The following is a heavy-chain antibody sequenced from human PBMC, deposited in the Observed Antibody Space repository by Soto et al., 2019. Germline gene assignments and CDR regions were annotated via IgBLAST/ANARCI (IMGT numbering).Heavy chain of an antibody. J-gene: IGHJ4*02. CDR3: ARDHYDFWSGYYRI. D-gene: IGHD3-3*01. V-gene: IGHV1-18*01. Sequence: GASLKGYWKTSGYTFTSYGISWLRQATGQGLEWMGWISAYNGNTNYAQKLQGRVTMTTDTSTSTAYMELRSLRSDDTAVYYCARDHYDFWSGYYRIWGQGTLVTVSS. CDR2: ISAYNGNT. CDR1: GYTFTSYG.